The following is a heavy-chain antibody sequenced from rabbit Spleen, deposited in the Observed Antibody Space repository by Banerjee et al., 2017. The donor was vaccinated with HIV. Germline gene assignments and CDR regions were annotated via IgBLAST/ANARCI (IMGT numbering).Heavy chain of an antibody. CDR3: ASDAGSGDYIDVYFDL. V-gene: IGHV1S40*01. CDR2: IYGDRSGST. Sequence: QSLEESGGDLVKPEGSLTLTCTASGFSFSSSYYMCWVRQAPGKGLECIACIYGDRSGSTYYANWAKGRFTISRTSSTTVTLEMTSLTAADTATYFCASDAGSGDYIDVYFDLWGPGTLVTVS. J-gene: IGHJ4*01. D-gene: IGHD8-1*01. CDR1: GFSFSSSYY.